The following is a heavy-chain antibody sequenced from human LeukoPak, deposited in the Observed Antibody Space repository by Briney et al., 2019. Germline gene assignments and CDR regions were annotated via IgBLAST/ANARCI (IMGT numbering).Heavy chain of an antibody. CDR2: ISNRGSII. CDR3: AREIYEVAAYFDY. CDR1: GFTFSIYE. D-gene: IGHD2-15*01. V-gene: IGHV3-48*03. Sequence: GGSLRLSCAASGFTFSIYEMNWVRQAPGKGLEWVSYISNRGSIIYYADSVKGRFTISRDNAKNSLYLQMNSLRAEDTAVYYCAREIYEVAAYFDYWGQGTLVTVSS. J-gene: IGHJ4*02.